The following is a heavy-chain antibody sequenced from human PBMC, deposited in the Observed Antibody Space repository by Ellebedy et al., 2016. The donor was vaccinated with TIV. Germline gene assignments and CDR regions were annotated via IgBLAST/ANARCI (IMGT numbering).Heavy chain of an antibody. J-gene: IGHJ4*02. CDR3: AKGREGGSDASAPRYYFDS. CDR2: IKQDGSEK. V-gene: IGHV3-7*03. CDR1: GFTFRRYW. Sequence: PGGSLRLSCAASGFTFRRYWMSWVRQAPGKGLEWVANIKQDGSEKNYVDSVKGRFTISRDNAKDSLYLQMNSLRAEDTAVYYCAKGREGGSDASAPRYYFDSWGLGTLVTVSS. D-gene: IGHD2-2*01.